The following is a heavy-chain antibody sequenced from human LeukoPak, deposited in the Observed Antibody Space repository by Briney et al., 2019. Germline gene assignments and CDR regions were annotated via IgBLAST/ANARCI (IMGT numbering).Heavy chain of an antibody. CDR2: IYYSGST. D-gene: IGHD3-10*01. CDR1: GGSISSGGYY. CDR3: ARDKEVRGVSYYYYYGMDV. V-gene: IGHV4-31*03. J-gene: IGHJ6*02. Sequence: PSETLSLTCTDSGGSISSGGYYWSWIRQHPGKGLEWIGYIYYSGSTYYNPSLKSRVTISVDTSKNQFSLKLSSVTAADTAVYYCARDKEVRGVSYYYYYGMDVWGQGTTVTVSS.